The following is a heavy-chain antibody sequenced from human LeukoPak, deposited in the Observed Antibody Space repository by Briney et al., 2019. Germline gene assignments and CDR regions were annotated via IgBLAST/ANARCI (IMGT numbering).Heavy chain of an antibody. CDR1: GFTFSVYS. Sequence: GGSLRLSCAGSGFTFSVYSMNWVRQAPGRGLDWVSYITSSGSGIYYADSVKGRFTISRDNVKNSVFLQMNSLRDEDTAVYYCARADGDYWGQGTLVTVSS. CDR3: ARADGDY. V-gene: IGHV3-48*02. CDR2: ITSSGSGI. J-gene: IGHJ4*02.